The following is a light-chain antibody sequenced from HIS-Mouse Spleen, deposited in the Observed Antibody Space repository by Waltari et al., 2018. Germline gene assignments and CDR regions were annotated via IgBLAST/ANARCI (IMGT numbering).Light chain of an antibody. Sequence: QSALTQPASVSGSPGQSITIDCTETSSDAGGYNYVPWYQQHPGKAPKLMVYEVSNRHSGVSNRFSGSKSGNTASLTIYGLQAEDEADYYCSSYTSSSTYVFGTGTKVTVL. V-gene: IGLV2-14*01. J-gene: IGLJ1*01. CDR2: EVS. CDR1: SSDAGGYNY. CDR3: SSYTSSSTYV.